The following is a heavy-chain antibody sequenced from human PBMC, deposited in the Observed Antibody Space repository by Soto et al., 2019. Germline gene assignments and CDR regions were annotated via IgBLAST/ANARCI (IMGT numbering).Heavy chain of an antibody. V-gene: IGHV4-59*01. J-gene: IGHJ6*03. CDR1: GGSISSYY. CDR3: ARDLDSYGDNYYYYYMDV. Sequence: SETLSLTCTVSGGSISSYYWSWIRQPPGKGLEWIGYIYYSGSTNYNPSLKSRVTISVDTSKNQFSLKLSSVTAADTAVYYCARDLDSYGDNYYYYYMDVWGKGTTVTVSS. D-gene: IGHD5-18*01. CDR2: IYYSGST.